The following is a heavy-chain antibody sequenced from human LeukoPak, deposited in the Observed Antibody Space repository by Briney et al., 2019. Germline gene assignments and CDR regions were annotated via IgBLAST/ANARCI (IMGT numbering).Heavy chain of an antibody. CDR1: GYSFTTYW. J-gene: IGHJ4*02. D-gene: IGHD6-6*01. V-gene: IGHV5-51*01. CDR2: IYPGDSDV. CDR3: ARHLPYSSSSTGNFDY. Sequence: GESLKISCKGSGYSFTTYWIGWVRQMPGKGLEWMGSIYPGDSDVRYSPSFQGQVTISADKSISTAYLQWSSLKASDTAMYYCARHLPYSSSSTGNFDYWGQGTLVTVSS.